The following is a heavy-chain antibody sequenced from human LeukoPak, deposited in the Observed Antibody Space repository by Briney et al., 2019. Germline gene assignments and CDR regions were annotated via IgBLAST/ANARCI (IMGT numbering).Heavy chain of an antibody. Sequence: SETLSLTCTVSGGSISSSSYYWGWIRQPPGKGLEWIGSIYYSGSTYYNPSLKSRVTISVDTSKNQFSLKLSSVTAADTAVYYCARENINSSSWYVQGYRTSDFDYWGQGTLVTVSS. D-gene: IGHD6-13*01. J-gene: IGHJ4*02. CDR1: GGSISSSSYY. V-gene: IGHV4-39*07. CDR2: IYYSGST. CDR3: ARENINSSSWYVQGYRTSDFDY.